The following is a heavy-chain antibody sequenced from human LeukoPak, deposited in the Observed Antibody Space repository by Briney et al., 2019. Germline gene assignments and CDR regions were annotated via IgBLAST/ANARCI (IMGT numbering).Heavy chain of an antibody. CDR3: ARVPTVTFFDY. CDR2: IYYSGST. D-gene: IGHD4-17*01. CDR1: GGSISSYY. Sequence: SETLSLTCTVSGGSISSYYWSWIRQPPGKGLEWIGYIYYSGSTNYNPSLKSRVTISVDTFKNQFSLKLSSVTAADTAVYYCARVPTVTFFDYWGQGTLVTVSS. J-gene: IGHJ4*02. V-gene: IGHV4-59*12.